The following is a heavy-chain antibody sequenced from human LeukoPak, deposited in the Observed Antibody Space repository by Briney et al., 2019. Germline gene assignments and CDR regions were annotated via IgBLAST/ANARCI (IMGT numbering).Heavy chain of an antibody. CDR2: ITPIFGTA. D-gene: IGHD2-15*01. J-gene: IGHJ3*02. V-gene: IGHV1-69*05. CDR3: ARGPGWELPNI. CDR1: GGTFSSYA. Sequence: ASVKVSCKASGGTFSSYAISWVRQAPGQGLEWMGGITPIFGTANYAQKFQGRVTITTDESTSTAYMELSSLRSEDTAVYYCARGPGWELPNIWGQGTMVTVSS.